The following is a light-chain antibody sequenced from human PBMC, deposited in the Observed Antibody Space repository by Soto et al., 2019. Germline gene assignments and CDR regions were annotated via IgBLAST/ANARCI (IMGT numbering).Light chain of an antibody. CDR2: DVS. CDR3: SSFTSSSTRV. J-gene: IGLJ1*01. V-gene: IGLV2-14*03. Sequence: QSVLTQPASVSGSPGLSIAISCTGTSSDVGGYNYVSWYQQHPGKAPKLIIYDVSNRPSGVSNRFSGSKSGNTASLTISGLQAEDEAEYYCSSFTSSSTRVFGTGTKVTVL. CDR1: SSDVGGYNY.